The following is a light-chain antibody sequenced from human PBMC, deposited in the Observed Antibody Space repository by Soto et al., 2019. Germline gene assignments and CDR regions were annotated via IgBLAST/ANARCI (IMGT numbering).Light chain of an antibody. CDR1: ESVGSD. J-gene: IGKJ5*01. CDR3: QQGTNWPRGT. Sequence: EVVVTQSPATLSLSPGESATLSCRASESVGSDLAWYQHKPGQAPRLLIYHASNRATGIPVRFSGSGSGTDFTLSISSLEPEDFAVYYCQQGTNWPRGTFGQGTRLEIK. V-gene: IGKV3-11*01. CDR2: HAS.